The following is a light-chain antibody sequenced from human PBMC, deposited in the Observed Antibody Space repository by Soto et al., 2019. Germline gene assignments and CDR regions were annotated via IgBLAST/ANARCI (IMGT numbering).Light chain of an antibody. CDR1: SRDLGTYTL. CDR3: CSYAGSSSVL. V-gene: IGLV2-23*03. J-gene: IGLJ2*01. CDR2: EGS. Sequence: QSALTQPASVSGSPGQSITISCTGTSRDLGTYTLVSWYQQYPGKAPKLIIYEGSKRPSGVSNRFSASKTGRTASLTISGLQPEDEADYYCCSYAGSSSVLFGGGTQLTVL.